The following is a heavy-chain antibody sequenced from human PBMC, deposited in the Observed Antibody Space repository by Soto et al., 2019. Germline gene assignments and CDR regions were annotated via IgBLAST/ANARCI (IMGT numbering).Heavy chain of an antibody. CDR3: ARGERQQQRDY. J-gene: IGHJ4*02. V-gene: IGHV4-4*02. Sequence: QVQLQESGPGLVKPSGTLSLTCAVSGDSISSSKWWSWVRQPPGKGLEWIGEIYHSGTTTYNPSLKSRVIISVYKSKNQFSLKVTSVTDADTAVYFCARGERQQQRDYWGQGTLGTVSS. D-gene: IGHD6-25*01. CDR1: GDSISSSKW. CDR2: IYHSGTT.